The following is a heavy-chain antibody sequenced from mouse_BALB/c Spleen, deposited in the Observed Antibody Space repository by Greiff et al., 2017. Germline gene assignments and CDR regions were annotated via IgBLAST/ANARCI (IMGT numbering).Heavy chain of an antibody. J-gene: IGHJ4*01. CDR2: ISDGGSYT. Sequence: EVHLVESGGGLVKPGGSLKLSCAASGFTFSDYYMYWVRQTPEKRLEWVATISDGGSYTYYPDSVKGRFTISRDNAKNNLYLQMSSLKSEDTAMYYCAREGEYGKGAMDYWGQGTSVTVSS. CDR3: AREGEYGKGAMDY. D-gene: IGHD2-10*02. CDR1: GFTFSDYY. V-gene: IGHV5-4*02.